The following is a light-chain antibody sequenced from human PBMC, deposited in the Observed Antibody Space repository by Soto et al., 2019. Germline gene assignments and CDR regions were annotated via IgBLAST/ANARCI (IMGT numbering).Light chain of an antibody. V-gene: IGKV3-20*01. CDR1: QSVSNNY. CDR3: QQYSSSPVT. Sequence: EIVLTQSPGTLSLSPGERATLSCRASQSVSNNYLAWYQQKPGQAPRLLIYGASNRATGIPDRFSGSGSGTDFTLTISRLEPEDFAVYYCQQYSSSPVTFGGGTTVEIK. J-gene: IGKJ4*01. CDR2: GAS.